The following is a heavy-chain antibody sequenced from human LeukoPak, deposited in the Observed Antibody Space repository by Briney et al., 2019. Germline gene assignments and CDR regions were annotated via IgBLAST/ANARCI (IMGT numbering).Heavy chain of an antibody. D-gene: IGHD6-19*01. V-gene: IGHV3-30*04. CDR2: ISHDGPKK. CDR3: ARARQWLVGDAFDL. CDR1: GFNFSSHV. J-gene: IGHJ3*01. Sequence: GGSLRLSCATSGFNFSSHVMHCVRQAPGRGLEWLAVISHDGPKKYYADSVKGRFTVSRDNSKNTLFLEMNSRRPEETALYYCARARQWLVGDAFDLWGQGTMVSVS.